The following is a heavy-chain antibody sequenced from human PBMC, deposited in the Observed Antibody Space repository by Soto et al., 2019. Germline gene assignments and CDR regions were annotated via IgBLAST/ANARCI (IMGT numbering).Heavy chain of an antibody. Sequence: QVQLVQSGAEVKKPGSSVKVSCKASGGTFSSYAISWVRQAPGQGLEWMGGIIPIFGTANYAQKFQVRVTITADESTSTAYMELSSLRSDDTAVSYCARHVPAAGYYYGMDVWGQGTTVTVSS. J-gene: IGHJ6*02. V-gene: IGHV1-69*12. CDR2: IIPIFGTA. CDR3: ARHVPAAGYYYGMDV. D-gene: IGHD2-2*01. CDR1: GGTFSSYA.